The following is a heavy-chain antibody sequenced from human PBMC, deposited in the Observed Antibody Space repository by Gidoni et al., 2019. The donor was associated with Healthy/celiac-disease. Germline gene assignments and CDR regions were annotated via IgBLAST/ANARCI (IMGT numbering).Heavy chain of an antibody. CDR2: INHSGST. J-gene: IGHJ5*02. CDR1: GGSFSGYY. CDR3: ARGILWFGELYDP. Sequence: QVQLQQWGAGLLKPSETLSLTCAVYGGSFSGYYWSWIRQPPGKGLEWIGEINHSGSTNYNPSLKSRVTISVDTSKNQFSLKLSSVTAADTAVYYCARGILWFGELYDPWGQGTLVTVSS. V-gene: IGHV4-34*01. D-gene: IGHD3-10*01.